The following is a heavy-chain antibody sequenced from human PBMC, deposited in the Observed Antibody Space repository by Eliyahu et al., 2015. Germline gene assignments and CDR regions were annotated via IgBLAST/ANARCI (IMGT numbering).Heavy chain of an antibody. Sequence: EVQLVESGGGLVQPGGSLRLSCAASGFTFSXYAMSWVRQAPGKGLEXVSAIRGSGGSTYYADSVKGRFTISRDNSKNTLYLQMNSLRAEDTAVYYCAKGPYGSGRFDYWGQGTLVTVSS. J-gene: IGHJ4*02. CDR1: GFTFSXYA. CDR3: AKGPYGSGRFDY. CDR2: IRGSGGST. V-gene: IGHV3-23*04. D-gene: IGHD3-10*01.